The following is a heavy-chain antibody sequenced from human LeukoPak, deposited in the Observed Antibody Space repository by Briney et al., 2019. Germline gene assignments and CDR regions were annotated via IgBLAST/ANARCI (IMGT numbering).Heavy chain of an antibody. CDR3: ASSDIVLMVYAKTPAFDI. CDR1: GGSISSSSYY. V-gene: IGHV4-39*01. D-gene: IGHD2-8*01. Sequence: PSETLSLTCTVSGGSISSSSYYWGWIRQPPGKGLEWIGSFYYSESTYYNPSLKSRVTISIDTSKNQFSLKLSSVTAADTAVYYCASSDIVLMVYAKTPAFDIWGQGTMVTVSS. J-gene: IGHJ3*02. CDR2: FYYSEST.